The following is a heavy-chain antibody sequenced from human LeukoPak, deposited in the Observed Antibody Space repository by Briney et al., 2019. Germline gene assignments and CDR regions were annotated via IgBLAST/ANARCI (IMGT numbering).Heavy chain of an antibody. CDR1: GGSISSSRYC. CDR2: IYYSGST. J-gene: IGHJ4*02. D-gene: IGHD3-3*01. V-gene: IGHV4-39*01. Sequence: PSETLSLTCTVSGGSISSSRYCWGWIRQPPGKGLEWIGSIYYSGSTYYNPSLKSRLTISVNTSKNQFSVKVSSVTAADTAVYYCARQGRRMGYDFWSGYRHFDYWGQGTLVTVSS. CDR3: ARQGRRMGYDFWSGYRHFDY.